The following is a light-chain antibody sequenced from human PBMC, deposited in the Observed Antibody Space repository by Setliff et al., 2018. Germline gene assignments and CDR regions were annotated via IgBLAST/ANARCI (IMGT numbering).Light chain of an antibody. CDR1: SSDVGGYNY. V-gene: IGLV2-14*03. Sequence: SVLTQPASVSGSPGQSISISCTGTSSDVGGYNYVSWYQQHPGKAPKLLISDVSHRPSGVSNRFSGSKSGNTASLTISGLQAEDEADYYCSSYTSISTLVVFGGGTKVTVL. J-gene: IGLJ2*01. CDR2: DVS. CDR3: SSYTSISTLVV.